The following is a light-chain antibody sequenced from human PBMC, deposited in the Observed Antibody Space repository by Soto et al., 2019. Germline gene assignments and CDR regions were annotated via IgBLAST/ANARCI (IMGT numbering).Light chain of an antibody. CDR1: SSNIGSNT. CDR2: SNN. J-gene: IGLJ1*01. V-gene: IGLV1-44*01. Sequence: QSVLTQPPSASGTPGQRVTISCSGSSSNIGSNTVNWYQQLPGTAPKLLIYSNNQRPSGVPDRFSGSKSGTSASLAISGLQSEDEADYYCAAWDDSHYVFGPGTKVTVL. CDR3: AAWDDSHYV.